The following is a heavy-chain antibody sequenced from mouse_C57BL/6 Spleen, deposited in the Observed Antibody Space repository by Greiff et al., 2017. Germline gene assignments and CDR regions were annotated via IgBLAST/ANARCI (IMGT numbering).Heavy chain of an antibody. CDR1: GFTFSSYA. Sequence: EVKLMESGGGLVKPGGSLKLSCAASGFTFSSYAMSWVRQTPEQRLEWVATISDGGSYTYYPDNVKGRFTISRDNAKNNLYLQMSHLKSEDTAMYYCARDDGYFDYWGQGTTLTVSS. CDR2: ISDGGSYT. J-gene: IGHJ2*01. D-gene: IGHD2-3*01. V-gene: IGHV5-4*01. CDR3: ARDDGYFDY.